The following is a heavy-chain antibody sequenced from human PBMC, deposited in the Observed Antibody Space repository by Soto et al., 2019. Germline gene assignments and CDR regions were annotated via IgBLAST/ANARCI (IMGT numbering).Heavy chain of an antibody. CDR1: GFTFSSYV. J-gene: IGHJ3*01. CDR3: VREASAFDV. CDR2: IPYDGSYK. V-gene: IGHV3-30-3*01. Sequence: QVQLVESGGGVVQPGRSLRFSCAASGFTFSSYVMHWVRQAPGKGLEWVAVIPYDGSYKYYGDSVKGRFTISRDNSRNTLYLQMNSLNVEDTAVYYCVREASAFDVWGQGTMVTVSS.